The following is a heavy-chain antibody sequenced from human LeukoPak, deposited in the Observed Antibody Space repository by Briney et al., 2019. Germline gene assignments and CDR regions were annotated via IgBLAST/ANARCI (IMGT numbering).Heavy chain of an antibody. Sequence: GGSLRLSCAASGFTFSSYAMHWVRQAPGKGLEWVAVISYDGSNKYYADSVKGRFTISRDNSKNTLYLQMNSLRADDTAVYYCARNGWSERYYPLAASDYWGQGTLVTVSS. CDR1: GFTFSSYA. CDR2: ISYDGSNK. J-gene: IGHJ4*02. V-gene: IGHV3-30*04. D-gene: IGHD3-9*01. CDR3: ARNGWSERYYPLAASDY.